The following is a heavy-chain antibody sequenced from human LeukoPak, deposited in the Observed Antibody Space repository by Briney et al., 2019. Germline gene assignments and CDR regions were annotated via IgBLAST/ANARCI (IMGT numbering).Heavy chain of an antibody. CDR1: GGSFSGYY. J-gene: IGHJ4*02. D-gene: IGHD3-9*01. Sequence: SETLSLTCAVYGGSFSGYYWSWIRQPPGKGLEWIGEINHSGSTNYNPSLKSRVTISVDTSKNQFSLKLSSVTAADTAVYYCARGREVLRYFDWSDPIDYWGQGTLVTVSS. V-gene: IGHV4-34*01. CDR3: ARGREVLRYFDWSDPIDY. CDR2: INHSGST.